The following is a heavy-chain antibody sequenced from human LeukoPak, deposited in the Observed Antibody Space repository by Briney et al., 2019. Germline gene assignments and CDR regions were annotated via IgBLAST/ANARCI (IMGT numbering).Heavy chain of an antibody. V-gene: IGHV4-39*01. CDR1: GGSISSSSYY. CDR3: ARVGGTFDY. Sequence: SETLSLTCTVSGGSISSSSYYWGWIRQPPGKGLEWTGSIYYSGSTYYNPSLKSRVTISVDTSKNQFSLKLSSVTAADTAVYYCARVGGTFDYWGQGTLVTVSS. D-gene: IGHD3-16*01. J-gene: IGHJ4*02. CDR2: IYYSGST.